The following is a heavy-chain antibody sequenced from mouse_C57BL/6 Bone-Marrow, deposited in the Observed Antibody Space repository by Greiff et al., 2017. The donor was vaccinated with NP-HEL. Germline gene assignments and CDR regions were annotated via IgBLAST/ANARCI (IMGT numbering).Heavy chain of an antibody. CDR3: AREGLPSYWYFDV. CDR2: IDPSDSYT. Sequence: VQLQQSGAELVRPGTSVKLSCKASGYTFTSYWMHWVKQRPGQGLEWIGVIDPSDSYTNYNQKFKGKATLTVDTSSSTAYMQLSSLTSEDSAVYYCAREGLPSYWYFDVWGTGTTVTVSS. CDR1: GYTFTSYW. D-gene: IGHD2-2*01. J-gene: IGHJ1*03. V-gene: IGHV1-59*01.